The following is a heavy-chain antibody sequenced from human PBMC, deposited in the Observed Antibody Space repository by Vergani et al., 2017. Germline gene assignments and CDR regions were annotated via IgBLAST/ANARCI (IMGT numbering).Heavy chain of an antibody. V-gene: IGHV1-2*02. CDR3: AIPPYDFWSGYKEYYFDY. CDR1: GYTFTGYY. Sequence: QVQLVQSGAEVKKPGASVKVSCKASGYTFTGYYMHWVRQAPGQGLEWMGWINPNSGGTNYAQKFQGRVTMTRDTSISTAYMELSRLRSDDTAVYYCAIPPYDFWSGYKEYYFDYWSQGTLVTVSS. J-gene: IGHJ4*02. CDR2: INPNSGGT. D-gene: IGHD3-3*01.